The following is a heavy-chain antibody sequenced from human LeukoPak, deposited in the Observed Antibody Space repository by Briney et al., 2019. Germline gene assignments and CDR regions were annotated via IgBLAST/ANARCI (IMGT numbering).Heavy chain of an antibody. CDR1: GYTFTGYY. CDR2: IYPNSGGT. CDR3: ASLYGSGSQIYYYYGMDV. J-gene: IGHJ6*02. D-gene: IGHD3-10*01. V-gene: IGHV1-2*02. Sequence: GASVNVSCKASGYTFTGYYTHWVRQAPGQELEWMGWIYPNSGGTNYAQKFQGRVTMTSDTSISTAYMELSRLRSDDTAVYSCASLYGSGSQIYYYYGMDVWGQGTTVTVSS.